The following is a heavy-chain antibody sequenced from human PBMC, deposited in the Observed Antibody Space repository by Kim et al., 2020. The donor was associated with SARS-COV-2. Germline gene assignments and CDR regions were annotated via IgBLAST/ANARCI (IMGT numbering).Heavy chain of an antibody. V-gene: IGHV3-23*01. CDR1: GFTFSIYA. Sequence: GGSLRLSCAASGFTFSIYAMGWVRQAPGKGLEWVSSLRGDGTGTYYADSVKGRFTVSRDNSKNMLYLQMNSLRAEDTAVYYCAKTPGAPKFCFDYWGQGTLVTASS. J-gene: IGHJ4*02. CDR3: AKTPGAPKFCFDY. D-gene: IGHD1-26*01. CDR2: LRGDGTGT.